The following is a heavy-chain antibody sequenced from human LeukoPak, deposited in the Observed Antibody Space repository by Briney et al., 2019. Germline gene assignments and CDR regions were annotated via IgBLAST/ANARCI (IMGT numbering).Heavy chain of an antibody. Sequence: GASVRVSCKASGYTFTSYGISWVRQAPGQGREWMGWINPNSGGTKYAQKFQGRVTMTRDTSISTAYMEMSRLRSDDTAVYYCARDLPYDSSGYYSYFDYWGPGTLVTVSS. J-gene: IGHJ4*02. CDR2: INPNSGGT. CDR3: ARDLPYDSSGYYSYFDY. CDR1: GYTFTSYG. D-gene: IGHD3-22*01. V-gene: IGHV1-2*02.